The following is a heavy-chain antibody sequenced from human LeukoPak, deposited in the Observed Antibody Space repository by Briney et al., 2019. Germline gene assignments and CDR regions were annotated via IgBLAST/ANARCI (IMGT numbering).Heavy chain of an antibody. V-gene: IGHV3-30*18. CDR3: AKIEVGATTDFDY. CDR2: ISYDGSNK. J-gene: IGHJ4*02. CDR1: GFTFSSYG. D-gene: IGHD1-26*01. Sequence: PGGSLRLSCAASGFTFSSYGMHWVRQAPGKGLEWVAVISYDGSNKYYADSVKGRFTISRDNSKNTLYLQMNSLRAEDTAVYYCAKIEVGATTDFDYWGRGTLVTVSS.